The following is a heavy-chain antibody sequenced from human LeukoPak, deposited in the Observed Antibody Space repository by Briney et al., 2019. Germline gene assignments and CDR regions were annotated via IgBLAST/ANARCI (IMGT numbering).Heavy chain of an antibody. V-gene: IGHV4-34*01. J-gene: IGHJ4*02. CDR2: INHSGST. CDR3: ARGLTFGYYYDY. Sequence: KTSETLSLTCAVYGGSFSGYYWSWIRQPPGKGLEWIGEINHSGSTNCNPSLKSRVTISVDTSKNQFSLKLSSVTAADTAVYYCARGLTFGYYYDYWGQGTLVTVSS. CDR1: GGSFSGYY. D-gene: IGHD3-22*01.